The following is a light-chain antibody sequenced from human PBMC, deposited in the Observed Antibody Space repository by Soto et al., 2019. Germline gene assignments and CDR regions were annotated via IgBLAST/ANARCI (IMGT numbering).Light chain of an antibody. V-gene: IGKV3-20*01. Sequence: EIVLTQSPGTLSLSPGDGATLSCEASQSVNNNYLAWYQHKPGQAPRLLIYGASSRATGIPDRFSGSGSGTDFTLTIRRLESEDFAVYYCQQYDTSLPYTFGGGTRWISN. J-gene: IGKJ4*01. CDR2: GAS. CDR3: QQYDTSLPYT. CDR1: QSVNNNY.